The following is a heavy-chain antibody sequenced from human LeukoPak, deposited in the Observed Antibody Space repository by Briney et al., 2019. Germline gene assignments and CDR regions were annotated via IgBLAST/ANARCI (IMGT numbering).Heavy chain of an antibody. CDR2: IGTASDT. D-gene: IGHD1-1*01. J-gene: IGHJ6*03. CDR1: GFTFSSFD. Sequence: PGGSLRLSCAASGFTFSSFDMHWVRQPTGHGLECVSTIGTASDTYYPASVESRFPLSRDNAKNSFFLQMNSLTAGDTAVYYCARGPPRGKYYFMDVWRKGTTVTHSS. V-gene: IGHV3-13*01. CDR3: ARGPPRGKYYFMDV.